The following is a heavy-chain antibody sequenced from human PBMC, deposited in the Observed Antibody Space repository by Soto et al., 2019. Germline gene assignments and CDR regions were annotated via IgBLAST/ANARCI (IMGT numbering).Heavy chain of an antibody. CDR1: GFTFSSYA. Sequence: GGSLRLSCAASGFTFSSYAMSWVRQAPGKGLEWVSAISGSGGSTYYADSMKGRFTISRDNSKNTLYLQMNSLRAEDTAVYYCAKALYYSIVGATFGGYWGQGTLVTVSS. CDR3: AKALYYSIVGATFGGY. CDR2: ISGSGGST. D-gene: IGHD1-26*01. J-gene: IGHJ4*02. V-gene: IGHV3-23*01.